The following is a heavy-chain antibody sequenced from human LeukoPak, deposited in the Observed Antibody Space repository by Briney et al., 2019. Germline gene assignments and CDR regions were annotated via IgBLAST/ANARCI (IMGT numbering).Heavy chain of an antibody. CDR3: ARGGQGRDDYFDY. Sequence: GGSLRLSCAASGCSFRTYSRSWVRQSPGKGLEWISYISSSGDTIYYADSVRGRFTISRDNSKNSVYLQMNSLRVEDTAVYYCARGGQGRDDYFDYWGRGTVVTVSA. CDR1: GCSFRTYS. J-gene: IGHJ4*02. V-gene: IGHV3-48*04. CDR2: ISSSGDTI.